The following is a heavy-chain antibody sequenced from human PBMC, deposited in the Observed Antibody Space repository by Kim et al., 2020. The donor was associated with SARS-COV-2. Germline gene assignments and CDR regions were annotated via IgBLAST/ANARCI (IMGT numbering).Heavy chain of an antibody. Sequence: NPSRKSRVTISVDTSKNQFSLKLSSVTAADTAVYYCARGGSAAGTAGFDYWGQGTLVTVSS. J-gene: IGHJ4*02. V-gene: IGHV4-34*01. D-gene: IGHD6-13*01. CDR3: ARGGSAAGTAGFDY.